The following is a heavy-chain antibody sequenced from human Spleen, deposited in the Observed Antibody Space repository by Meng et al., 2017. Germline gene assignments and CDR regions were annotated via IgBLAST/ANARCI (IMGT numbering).Heavy chain of an antibody. CDR2: IKQDESEK. J-gene: IGHJ3*02. Sequence: GESLKISCAASGFSFSDYWMSWVRQAPGKGLEWVANIKQDESEKNYVDSVKGRFTISRDNAKNSLYLRMNSLRAEDTAVYYCARAQRGSGSYRGCDAFDIWGQGTMVTVSS. V-gene: IGHV3-7*01. CDR3: ARAQRGSGSYRGCDAFDI. D-gene: IGHD1-26*01. CDR1: GFSFSDYW.